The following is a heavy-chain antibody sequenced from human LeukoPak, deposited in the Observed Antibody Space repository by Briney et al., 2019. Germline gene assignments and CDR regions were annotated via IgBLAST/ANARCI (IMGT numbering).Heavy chain of an antibody. CDR2: IKSKTYGGTT. J-gene: IGHJ6*02. CDR3: TTEGSLSSGYLVPVYYGMDV. V-gene: IGHV3-15*01. CDR1: GFTFNNAW. Sequence: GGSLRLSCAASGFTFNNAWMSWVRQAPGKGLEWISRIKSKTYGGTTEYAAPVKGRFTISRDDSESTLFLQMDSLTTEDTAVYYCTTEGSLSSGYLVPVYYGMDVWGQGTTVTVSS. D-gene: IGHD3-22*01.